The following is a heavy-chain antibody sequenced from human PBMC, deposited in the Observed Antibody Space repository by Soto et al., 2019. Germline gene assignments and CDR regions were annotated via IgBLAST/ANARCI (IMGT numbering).Heavy chain of an antibody. V-gene: IGHV3-64*01. CDR3: ARRDGYNFDY. D-gene: IGHD5-12*01. Sequence: EVQLVESGGGLAQPGGSLRLSCAASGFTFSSYAMHWVRQAPGKGLEYVSAISSNGGSTYYANSVKGRFTISRDNSKNTLYLQMGSLRAEDMAVYYCARRDGYNFDYWGQGTLVTVSS. CDR1: GFTFSSYA. J-gene: IGHJ4*02. CDR2: ISSNGGST.